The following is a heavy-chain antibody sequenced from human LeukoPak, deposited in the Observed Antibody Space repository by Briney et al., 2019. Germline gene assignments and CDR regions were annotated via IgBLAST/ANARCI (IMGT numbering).Heavy chain of an antibody. CDR3: ARPRAQLRYIDWSFDL. CDR1: GFTLSTMY. D-gene: IGHD3-9*01. CDR2: LYCGCYT. V-gene: IGHV3-66*04. J-gene: IGHJ2*01. Sequence: GGSLRLSCAASGFTLSTMYMSWVRQALGKGLEWVSVLYCGCYTYYAASVKGRFTISRDNSKKTMYLQMSSLRTEDTAVYYCARPRAQLRYIDWSFDLWGGGTLVTVSS.